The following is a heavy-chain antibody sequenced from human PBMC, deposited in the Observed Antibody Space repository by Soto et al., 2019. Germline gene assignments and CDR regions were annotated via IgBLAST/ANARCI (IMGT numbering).Heavy chain of an antibody. J-gene: IGHJ5*02. Sequence: EVQLVESGGGLVQPGRSLRLSCAASGFTFDDYAMHWVRQPPGKGLEWVSGITWNSGSKDYADSVKGRFTISRDNRKNSLYLQMNGLRGEDTALYYCTTTYPNDDSRVVASWGQGTLVTVSS. D-gene: IGHD1-1*01. V-gene: IGHV3-9*01. CDR1: GFTFDDYA. CDR3: TTTYPNDDSRVVAS. CDR2: ITWNSGSK.